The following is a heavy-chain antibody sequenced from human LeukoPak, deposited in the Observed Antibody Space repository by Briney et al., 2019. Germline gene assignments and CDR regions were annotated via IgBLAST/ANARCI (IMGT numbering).Heavy chain of an antibody. J-gene: IGHJ4*02. CDR3: TRSGYRHPYHFDS. D-gene: IGHD3-22*01. Sequence: GGSLRLSCAASGFSVRTTYMSWVRQAPGKGLEWISVLYTGGGTDHADSVKGRFTISRDNSKNTLSLQMNSLRVEDTAIYYCTRSGYRHPYHFDSWGQGTLVTVSS. CDR2: LYTGGGT. CDR1: GFSVRTTY. V-gene: IGHV3-53*01.